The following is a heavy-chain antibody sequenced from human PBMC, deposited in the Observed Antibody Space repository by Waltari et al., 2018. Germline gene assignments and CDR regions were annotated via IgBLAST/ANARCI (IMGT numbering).Heavy chain of an antibody. D-gene: IGHD3-10*01. CDR1: GGSISSSSYY. Sequence: QLQLQESGPGLVKPSETLSLTCTVSGGSISSSSYYWGWIRQPPGKGLEWIGSIYYSGDTSYTPSLKSRVTISGDTSKNQFSLKLSSVTAADTAVYYCARRGGGYFDYWGQGTLVTVSS. CDR2: IYYSGDT. J-gene: IGHJ4*02. V-gene: IGHV4-39*01. CDR3: ARRGGGYFDY.